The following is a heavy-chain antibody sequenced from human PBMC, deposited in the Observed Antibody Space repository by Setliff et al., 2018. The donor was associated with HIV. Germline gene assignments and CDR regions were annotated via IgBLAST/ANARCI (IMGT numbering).Heavy chain of an antibody. CDR2: ISSSSTYI. Sequence: GGSLRLSCAASGFALSNYNRNWVRQAPGKGLEWVSFISSSSTYIYYADSVQGRFTIARDNAKNSLYLEMNSLRVEDTAVYYCARGWSGKSYGPSFDAFDLWGRGTMVTVSS. CDR1: GFALSNYN. D-gene: IGHD5-18*01. CDR3: ARGWSGKSYGPSFDAFDL. V-gene: IGHV3-21*01. J-gene: IGHJ3*01.